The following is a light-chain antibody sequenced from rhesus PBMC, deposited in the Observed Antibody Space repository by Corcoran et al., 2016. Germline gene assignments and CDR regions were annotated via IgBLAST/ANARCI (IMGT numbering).Light chain of an antibody. CDR2: KES. Sequence: DIQMTQSPSSLSASVGDRVTITCWASENVNYYLHWYQQKPGKAPKLLIDKESTLQSGVPSRFSGGGSGTDFTLTISSLQPEDFATYYCQHSYGTPLTFGGGTKVELK. CDR3: QHSYGTPLT. J-gene: IGKJ4*01. CDR1: ENVNYY. V-gene: IGKV1-74*01.